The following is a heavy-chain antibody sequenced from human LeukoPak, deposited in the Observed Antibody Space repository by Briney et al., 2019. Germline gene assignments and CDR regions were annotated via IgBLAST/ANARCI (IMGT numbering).Heavy chain of an antibody. CDR2: IGTAGDT. CDR3: AKESSSGNYIRNRNFGMDV. V-gene: IGHV3-13*01. D-gene: IGHD5-24*01. Sequence: GSLRLSCAASGFTFSSYDMHWVRQATGKGLEWVSAIGTAGDTYYPGSVKGRFTISRENAKNSLYLQMNSLRAEDTAAYYCAKESSSGNYIRNRNFGMDVWAKGPRSPSP. CDR1: GFTFSSYD. J-gene: IGHJ6*02.